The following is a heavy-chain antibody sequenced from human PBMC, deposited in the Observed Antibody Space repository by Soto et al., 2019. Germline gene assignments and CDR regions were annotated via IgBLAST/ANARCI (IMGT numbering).Heavy chain of an antibody. CDR3: AREKTDYYDRSGYYYDHGLAV. CDR1: GGTFSSYA. J-gene: IGHJ6*02. Sequence: QVQLVQSGAAVKKPGSSVKVSCKASGGTFSSYAISWVRPAPGPGREWMGGIIPIFGTANYAQRFQDRVTITADEDTSIAYMEMRSLRSEDMAVYYCAREKTDYYDRSGYYYDHGLAVWGQGTTVNLSS. V-gene: IGHV1-69*01. D-gene: IGHD3-22*01. CDR2: IIPIFGTA.